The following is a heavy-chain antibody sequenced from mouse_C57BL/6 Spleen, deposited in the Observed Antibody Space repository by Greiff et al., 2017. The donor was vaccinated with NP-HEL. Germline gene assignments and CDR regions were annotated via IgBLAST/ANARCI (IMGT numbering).Heavy chain of an antibody. J-gene: IGHJ4*01. CDR2: IYPGSGST. CDR3: ARWGEPTDYAMDY. CDR1: GYTFTSYW. Sequence: QVQLQQPGAELVKPGASVKMSCKASGYTFTSYWITWVKQRPGQGLEWIGDIYPGSGSTNYNEKFKSKATLTVDTSSSTAYMQLSSLTSEDSAVYYCARWGEPTDYAMDYWGQGTSVTVSS. V-gene: IGHV1-55*01. D-gene: IGHD1-1*01.